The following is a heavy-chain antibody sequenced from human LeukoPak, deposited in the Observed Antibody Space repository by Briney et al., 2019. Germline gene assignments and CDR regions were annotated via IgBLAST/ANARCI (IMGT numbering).Heavy chain of an antibody. D-gene: IGHD4-23*01. J-gene: IGHJ5*02. CDR3: ARDCGGNSGWFDP. CDR1: GYTFTSYD. V-gene: IGHV1-8*01. CDR2: MNPNSGNT. Sequence: GASVKVSCKASGYTFTSYDLNWVRQATGQGLEWIGWMNPNSGNTGYAQKFQGRVTLTRSTSISTAYMELRSLTSEDTAVYYCARDCGGNSGWFDPWGQGTLVTVSS.